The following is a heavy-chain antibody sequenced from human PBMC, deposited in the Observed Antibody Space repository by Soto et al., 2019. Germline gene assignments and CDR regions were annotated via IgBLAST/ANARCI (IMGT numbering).Heavy chain of an antibody. D-gene: IGHD2-15*01. CDR3: ARRSVNCSGGSCYYDP. CDR1: GGSISSSSYY. CDR2: IYYSGST. Sequence: QLQLQESGPGLVKPSETLSLTCTVSGGSISSSSYYWGWIRQPPGKGLEWIGSIYYSGSTYYNPSLKSRVTISVDTSKNQFSLKLSSVTAADTAVYYCARRSVNCSGGSCYYDPWGQGTLVTVSS. J-gene: IGHJ5*02. V-gene: IGHV4-39*01.